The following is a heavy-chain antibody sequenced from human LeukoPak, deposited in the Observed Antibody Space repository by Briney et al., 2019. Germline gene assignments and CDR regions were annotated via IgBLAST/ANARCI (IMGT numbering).Heavy chain of an antibody. CDR3: ARGHGGSYYYYYMDV. J-gene: IGHJ6*03. CDR2: IYYSGST. Sequence: SETLSLTCTVSGGSISSSSYYWGWIRQPPGKGLEWIGSIYYSGSTNYNPSLKSRVTMSVDTSKNQFSLKLSSVTAADTAVYYCARGHGGSYYYYYMDVWGKGTTVTVSS. V-gene: IGHV4-39*07. D-gene: IGHD1-26*01. CDR1: GGSISSSSYY.